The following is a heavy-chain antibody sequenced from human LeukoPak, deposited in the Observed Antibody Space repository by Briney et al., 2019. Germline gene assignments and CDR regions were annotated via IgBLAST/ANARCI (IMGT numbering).Heavy chain of an antibody. CDR2: VTGSGGSS. V-gene: IGHV3-23*01. D-gene: IGHD6-13*01. J-gene: IGHJ4*02. CDR1: GFTFRTYA. Sequence: GGSLRLSCAASGFTFRTYALSWVRQAPGKGLEWVSTVTGSGGSSYYADSVKGRFAISRDNSKNTLFLQMNSLRAEDTAVYYCAKEGIAAPLYYFDYWGQGNLVTVSS. CDR3: AKEGIAAPLYYFDY.